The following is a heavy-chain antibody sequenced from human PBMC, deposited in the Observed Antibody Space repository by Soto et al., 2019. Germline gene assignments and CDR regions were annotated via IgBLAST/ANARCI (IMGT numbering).Heavy chain of an antibody. D-gene: IGHD2-15*01. Sequence: ASVKVSCNASGYTFTSYGISCVRHAPGQGLEWMCWFSGYNGNTNDAQKLQRIVTMTTDTSTSKAYMELRSLRSDDTAVYYCAREGYCSGGSCYYYYYYMDVWGKGTTVTVSS. V-gene: IGHV1-18*01. J-gene: IGHJ6*03. CDR1: GYTFTSYG. CDR3: AREGYCSGGSCYYYYYYMDV. CDR2: FSGYNGNT.